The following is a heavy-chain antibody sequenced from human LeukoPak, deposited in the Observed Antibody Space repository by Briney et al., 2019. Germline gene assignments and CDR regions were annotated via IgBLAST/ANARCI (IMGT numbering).Heavy chain of an antibody. V-gene: IGHV3-9*03. CDR1: GFTFDDYA. CDR3: AKGYSSGWYYFDY. Sequence: GGSLRLSCAASGFTFDDYAMYWVRQAPGKGLEWVSGISWNSGSIGYADSVRGRFTISRDNAKNSLYLQMNSLRAEDMALYYCAKGYSSGWYYFDYWGQGTLVTVSS. J-gene: IGHJ4*02. D-gene: IGHD6-19*01. CDR2: ISWNSGSI.